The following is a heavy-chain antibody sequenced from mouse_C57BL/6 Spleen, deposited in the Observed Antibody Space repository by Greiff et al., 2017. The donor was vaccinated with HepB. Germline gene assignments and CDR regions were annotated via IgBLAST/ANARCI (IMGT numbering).Heavy chain of an antibody. V-gene: IGHV1-55*01. D-gene: IGHD1-1*01. CDR3: ARSGLLRSPFAY. J-gene: IGHJ3*01. CDR1: GYTFTSYW. CDR2: IYPGSGST. Sequence: QVHLKQPGAELVKPGASVKMSCKASGYTFTSYWITWVKQRPGQGLEWIGDIYPGSGSTNYNEKFKSKATLTVDTSSSTAYMQLSSLTSEDSAVYYCARSGLLRSPFAYWGQGTLVTVSA.